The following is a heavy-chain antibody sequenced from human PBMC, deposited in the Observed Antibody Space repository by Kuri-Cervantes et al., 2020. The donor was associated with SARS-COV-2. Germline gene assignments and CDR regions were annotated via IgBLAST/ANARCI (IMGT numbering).Heavy chain of an antibody. D-gene: IGHD6-6*01. CDR2: IYHDGST. CDR1: GDTISSYSGSFHY. CDR3: ARRSSSSHYFDY. V-gene: IGHV4-39*01. Sequence: GSLRLSCTVSGDTISSYSGSFHYWPWIRQPPGKGLEWIGSIYHDGSTYSNPSLKGRVTISVDTPKNQFSLKLVSVTAADTAVYYCARRSSSSHYFDYWGQGTLVTVSS. J-gene: IGHJ4*02.